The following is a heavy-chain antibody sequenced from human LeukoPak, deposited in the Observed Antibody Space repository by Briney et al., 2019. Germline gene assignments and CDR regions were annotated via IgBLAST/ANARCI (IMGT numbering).Heavy chain of an antibody. V-gene: IGHV3-33*01. J-gene: IGHJ4*02. CDR1: GFNFTIHG. CDR2: IWYDGKNK. CDR3: ARVSESGNSDY. Sequence: GGSLRLPCAASGFNFTIHGIHWVRQVPGKGLDWVAVIWYDGKNKHYADSVKGRFTISRDTSKNTVYLQMSSLRAEDTAVYYCARVSESGNSDYWGQGTLVTVSS. D-gene: IGHD4-23*01.